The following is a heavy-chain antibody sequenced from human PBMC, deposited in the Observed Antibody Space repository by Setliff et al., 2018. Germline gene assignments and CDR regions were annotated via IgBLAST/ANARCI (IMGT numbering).Heavy chain of an antibody. D-gene: IGHD3-3*01. CDR1: GYTFTSYD. CDR3: ARGRERDYNFWSGYYTYYYYGMDV. Sequence: ASVKVSCKASGYTFTSYDINWVRQATGQGLEWMGWMNPNSGNTGHAQKFQGRVTMTRNTSISTAYMELSSLKSEDTAVYYCARGRERDYNFWSGYYTYYYYGMDVWGQGTTVTVSS. J-gene: IGHJ6*02. CDR2: MNPNSGNT. V-gene: IGHV1-8*02.